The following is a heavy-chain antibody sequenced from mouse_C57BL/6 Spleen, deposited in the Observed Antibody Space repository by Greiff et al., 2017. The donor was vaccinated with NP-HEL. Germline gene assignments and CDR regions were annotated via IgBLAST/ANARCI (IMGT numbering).Heavy chain of an antibody. Sequence: DVKLQESGPGLVKPSQSLSLTCSVTGYSITSGYYWNWIRQFPGNKLEWMGYISYDGSNNYNPSLKNRISITRDTSKNQFFLKLNSVTTEDTATYYCARGDYDGHYYAMDYWGQGTSVTVSS. V-gene: IGHV3-6*01. CDR2: ISYDGSN. D-gene: IGHD2-4*01. CDR3: ARGDYDGHYYAMDY. J-gene: IGHJ4*01. CDR1: GYSITSGYY.